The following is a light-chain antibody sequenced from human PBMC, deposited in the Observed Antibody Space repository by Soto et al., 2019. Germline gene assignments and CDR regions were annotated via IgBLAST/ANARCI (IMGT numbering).Light chain of an antibody. Sequence: AIRMTQSPSSLSASTGDRVTITCRASQGISSYLAWYQQKPGKAPKLLTYAASTFQSGVPSRFSGSGSGTDFTLTISCLQSEDFATYYCQQYYSYPYTFGQGTKLEIK. CDR3: QQYYSYPYT. CDR2: AAS. J-gene: IGKJ2*01. V-gene: IGKV1-8*01. CDR1: QGISSY.